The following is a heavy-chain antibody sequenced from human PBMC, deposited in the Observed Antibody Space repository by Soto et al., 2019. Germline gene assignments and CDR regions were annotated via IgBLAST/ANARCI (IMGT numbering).Heavy chain of an antibody. CDR2: INTGNGNT. CDR1: GYAFTSYL. CDR3: ASGNCGYICYHDY. V-gene: IGHV1-3*04. J-gene: IGHJ4*02. D-gene: IGHD5-12*01. Sequence: GASVKVSCKPSGYAFTSYLLYWVRQAPGQGLEWMGWINTGNGNTKYSQKFQGRVTITRDTSASTAYMELSSLTSEDTAVYYCASGNCGYICYHDYWGQGTLVTVSS.